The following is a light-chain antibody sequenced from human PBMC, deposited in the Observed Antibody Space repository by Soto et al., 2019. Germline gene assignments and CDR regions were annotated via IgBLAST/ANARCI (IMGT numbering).Light chain of an antibody. J-gene: IGLJ3*02. CDR3: QSLGTGIQV. V-gene: IGLV4-69*01. CDR1: SDYSTYA. Sequence: QPVLTQSPSASGSLGASVKLTCTLSSDYSTYAIAWHQQQSEKGPRFLMKINYDGTHSKGDGFFDRFSGSSSGAERHLTISSLQSEDEADYYWQSLGTGIQVFGGGTKRTVL. CDR2: INYDGTH.